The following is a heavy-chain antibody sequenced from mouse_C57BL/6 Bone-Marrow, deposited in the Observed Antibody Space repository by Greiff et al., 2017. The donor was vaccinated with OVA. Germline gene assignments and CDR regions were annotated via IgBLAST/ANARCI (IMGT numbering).Heavy chain of an antibody. CDR3: ARVAATY. D-gene: IGHD3-3*01. J-gene: IGHJ2*01. CDR1: GFTFSSSA. Sequence: DVKLVESGGGLVKPGGSLKLSCAASGFTFSSSAMSWVRQTPGKRLEWVATISDGGSYTYYQEKVKGRFTISRDNAKNNLYLQMSHLKSEDTAMYYCARVAATYWGQGTTLTVSS. CDR2: ISDGGSYT. V-gene: IGHV5-4*03.